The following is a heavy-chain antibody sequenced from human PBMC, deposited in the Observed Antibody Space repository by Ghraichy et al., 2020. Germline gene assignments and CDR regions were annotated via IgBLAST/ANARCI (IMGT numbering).Heavy chain of an antibody. CDR2: ISGSGGST. D-gene: IGHD4-17*01. CDR1: GFTFSSYA. V-gene: IGHV3-23*01. J-gene: IGHJ4*02. CDR3: AKGGDYGDYIDA. Sequence: GGSLRLSCAASGFTFSSYAMSWVRQAPGKGLEWVSLISGSGGSTYYGDSVKGRFTISRDNSKNTLYLQMNSLRADDTAVYYCAKGGDYGDYIDAWGQGTLVTVSS.